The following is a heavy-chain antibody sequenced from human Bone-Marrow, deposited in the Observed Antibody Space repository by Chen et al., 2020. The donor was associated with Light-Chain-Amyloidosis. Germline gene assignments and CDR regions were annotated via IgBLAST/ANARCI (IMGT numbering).Heavy chain of an antibody. CDR1: GFAFSSYA. CDR2: ISGSGGSR. V-gene: IGHV3-23*04. Sequence: EVQLAESGGGLLHRGGSLRLSCAASGFAFSSYAMSWVRQAPGKGLEWVSTISGSGGSRYYGDSVKGRLTISRDNSKNALFLQMNSLRAEDTAVYYCAKDISYDDILPGYPADAFDIWGQGTMVTVSS. J-gene: IGHJ3*02. CDR3: AKDISYDDILPGYPADAFDI. D-gene: IGHD3-9*01.